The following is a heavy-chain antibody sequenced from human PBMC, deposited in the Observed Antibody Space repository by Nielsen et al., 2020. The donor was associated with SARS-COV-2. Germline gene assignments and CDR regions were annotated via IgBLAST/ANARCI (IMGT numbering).Heavy chain of an antibody. D-gene: IGHD2-2*01. V-gene: IGHV7-4-1*01. CDR3: ARDLSSTSWFGRETNWFDP. J-gene: IGHJ5*02. Sequence: ASVKVSCKASGYTFTNYAMNWVRQAPGQGLEWMGWINTNTGNPTYAQGFTGRFVFSLDTSVSTAYLQICSLKAEDTAVYYCARDLSSTSWFGRETNWFDPWGQGTLVTVSS. CDR2: INTNTGNP. CDR1: GYTFTNYA.